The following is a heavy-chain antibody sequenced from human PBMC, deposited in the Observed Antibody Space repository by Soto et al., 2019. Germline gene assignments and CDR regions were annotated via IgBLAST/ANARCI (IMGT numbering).Heavy chain of an antibody. CDR1: GGTFSSYA. J-gene: IGHJ2*01. CDR2: IIPIFGTA. D-gene: IGHD2-15*01. V-gene: IGHV1-69*01. CDR3: ARTCGSCYFNWYFDL. Sequence: QVQLVQSGAEVKKPGSSVKVSCKASGGTFSSYAISWVRQAPGQGLEWMGGIIPIFGTANYAQKFQGRVTITADESTSTAYLELSSLRSEDTAVYYCARTCGSCYFNWYFDLWGRGTLVTVSS.